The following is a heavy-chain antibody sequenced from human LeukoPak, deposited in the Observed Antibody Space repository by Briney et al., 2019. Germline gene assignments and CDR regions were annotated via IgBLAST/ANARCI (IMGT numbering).Heavy chain of an antibody. CDR2: IIAYNGNT. D-gene: IGHD1-26*01. CDR3: ARDGLYSGSYPSPGY. V-gene: IGHV1-18*01. CDR1: GYTFTSYG. J-gene: IGHJ4*02. Sequence: GASVKVSCKASGYTFTSYGISWGRQAPGQGLERMGWIIAYNGNTNYAQKLLGRVTMTTDTSTSTAYMELRSLRADDTAVYYCARDGLYSGSYPSPGYWGQGTLVTVSS.